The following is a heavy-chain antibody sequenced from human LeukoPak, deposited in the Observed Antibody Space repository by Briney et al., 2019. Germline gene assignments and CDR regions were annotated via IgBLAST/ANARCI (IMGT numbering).Heavy chain of an antibody. Sequence: GGSLRLSCAASGFTFSSYSMNWVRQAPGKGLEWVSSISSSSSYIYYADSVKGRFTISRDNAKNSLYLQMNSLRAEDTAVYYCARDGRSSTSCYDWGQGTLVTVSS. D-gene: IGHD2-2*01. J-gene: IGHJ4*02. CDR2: ISSSSSYI. CDR3: ARDGRSSTSCYD. V-gene: IGHV3-21*01. CDR1: GFTFSSYS.